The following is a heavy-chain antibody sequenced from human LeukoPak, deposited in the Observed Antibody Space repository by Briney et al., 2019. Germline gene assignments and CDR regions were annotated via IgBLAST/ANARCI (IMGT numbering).Heavy chain of an antibody. V-gene: IGHV1-69*04. CDR2: IIPILGIA. D-gene: IGHD6-13*01. CDR3: ARDPSIAAAGTSATTYYYYYYGMDV. J-gene: IGHJ6*02. CDR1: GGTFSSYA. Sequence: ASVKVSCKASGGTFSSYAISWVRQAPGQGLEWMGRIIPILGIANYAQKCQGRVTITADKSTSTAYMELRSLRSEDTAVYYCARDPSIAAAGTSATTYYYYYYGMDVWGQGTTVTVSS.